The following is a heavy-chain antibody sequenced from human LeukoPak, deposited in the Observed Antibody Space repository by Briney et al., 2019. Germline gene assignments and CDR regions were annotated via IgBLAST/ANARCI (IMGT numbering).Heavy chain of an antibody. J-gene: IGHJ4*02. Sequence: PGGSLRLSCATASGFTFTDYISWVRQAPGKGLEWVSAISGSGGSTYYADSVKGRFTISRDNSKNTLYLQMNSLRAEDTAVYYCAKDYLHGTTFDYWGQGTLVTVSS. CDR3: AKDYLHGTTFDY. V-gene: IGHV3-23*01. CDR2: ISGSGGST. CDR1: GFTFTDY. D-gene: IGHD1-26*01.